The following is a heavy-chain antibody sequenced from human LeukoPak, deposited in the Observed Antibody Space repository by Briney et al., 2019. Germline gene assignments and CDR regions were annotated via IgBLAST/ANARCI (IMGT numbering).Heavy chain of an antibody. D-gene: IGHD3-22*01. J-gene: IGHJ4*02. CDR3: ARAPYYYDSSGYPFDY. CDR1: GYTFTSYY. CDR2: INPSGGST. V-gene: IGHV1-46*01. Sequence: ASVKVSCKASGYTFTSYYMHWVRQAPGQGLEWMGMINPSGGSTSYAQKFQGRVTMTRDTSTSTVYMELSSLRSEDTAVYYCARAPYYYDSSGYPFDYWGQGTLVTVSS.